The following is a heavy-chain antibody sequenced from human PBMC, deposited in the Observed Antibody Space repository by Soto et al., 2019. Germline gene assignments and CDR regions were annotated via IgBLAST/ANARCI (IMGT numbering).Heavy chain of an antibody. CDR2: INPSGGST. Sequence: QVQLVQSGAEVKKPGASVKVSCKASGYTFTSYYMHWVRQAPGQGLEWMGIINPSGGSTSYAQKFQDRVTMTRDTSTSTVSMELSSLRSEDTAVYYCARGTMVRGVVGLFGGMDVWGQGTTVTVSS. CDR3: ARGTMVRGVVGLFGGMDV. V-gene: IGHV1-46*01. J-gene: IGHJ6*02. CDR1: GYTFTSYY. D-gene: IGHD3-10*01.